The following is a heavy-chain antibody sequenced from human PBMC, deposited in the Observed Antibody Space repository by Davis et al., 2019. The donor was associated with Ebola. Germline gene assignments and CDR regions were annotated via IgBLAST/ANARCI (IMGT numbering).Heavy chain of an antibody. CDR3: AKDMTPAMNNYYYYGMDV. J-gene: IGHJ6*02. Sequence: GGSLRLSCAASGFTFDAYAMHWVRQAPGKGLEWVSGISWNSGSIGYADSVKGRFTISRDNAKNSLYLQMNSLRAEDTALYYCAKDMTPAMNNYYYYGMDVWGQGTTVTVSS. CDR1: GFTFDAYA. D-gene: IGHD5-18*01. V-gene: IGHV3-9*01. CDR2: ISWNSGSI.